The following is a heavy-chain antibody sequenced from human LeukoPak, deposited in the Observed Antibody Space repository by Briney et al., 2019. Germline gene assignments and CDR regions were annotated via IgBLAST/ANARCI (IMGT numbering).Heavy chain of an antibody. CDR3: AREKPLPAAPQSYYYYGMDV. CDR2: ISSSSSYI. J-gene: IGHJ6*02. D-gene: IGHD2-2*01. Sequence: PGGSLRLSCAASGFTFSSYWMSWVRQAPGKGLEWVSSISSSSSYIYYADSVKGRFTISRDNAKNSLYLQMNSLRAEDTAVYYCAREKPLPAAPQSYYYYGMDVWGQGTTVTVSS. V-gene: IGHV3-21*01. CDR1: GFTFSSYW.